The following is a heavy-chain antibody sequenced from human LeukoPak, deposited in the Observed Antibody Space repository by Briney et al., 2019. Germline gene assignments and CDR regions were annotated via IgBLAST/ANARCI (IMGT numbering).Heavy chain of an antibody. J-gene: IGHJ4*02. CDR2: ISAYNGNT. CDR1: GYTFTSYG. D-gene: IGHD3-3*01. Sequence: ASVKVSCKASGYTFTSYGISWVRQAPGQGLEWMGWISAYNGNTNYAQKLQGRVTMTTDTSTSTAYMELRSLRSDDTAVYYCARTYYDFWSGLPVGGFDYWAREPWSPSPQ. CDR3: ARTYYDFWSGLPVGGFDY. V-gene: IGHV1-18*01.